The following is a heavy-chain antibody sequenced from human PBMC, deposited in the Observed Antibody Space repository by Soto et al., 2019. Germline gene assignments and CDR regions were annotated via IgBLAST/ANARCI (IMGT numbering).Heavy chain of an antibody. J-gene: IGHJ4*02. D-gene: IGHD7-27*01. V-gene: IGHV4-31*03. Sequence: SETLSLTCTVSGGSISSGGYYWSWIRQHPGKGLEWIGYIYYSGSTYYNPSLKSRVTISVDTSKNQFSLKLSSVTAADTAVYYCARRWGRTFDYWGQGTLVTVSS. CDR2: IYYSGST. CDR3: ARRWGRTFDY. CDR1: GGSISSGGYY.